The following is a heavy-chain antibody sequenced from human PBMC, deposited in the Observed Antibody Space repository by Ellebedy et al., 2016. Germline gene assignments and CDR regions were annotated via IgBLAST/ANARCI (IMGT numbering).Heavy chain of an antibody. V-gene: IGHV3-66*01. Sequence: GGSLRLSCAVSGLTFSNAWMSWVRQAPGKGLEWVSVLYSGGSAFYADSVKGRFTISRDNSKNTLYLQMNSLRAEDTAVYYCARDNSRKDDYWGQGTLVTVSS. J-gene: IGHJ4*02. CDR1: GLTFSNAW. CDR3: ARDNSRKDDY. CDR2: LYSGGSA. D-gene: IGHD6-13*01.